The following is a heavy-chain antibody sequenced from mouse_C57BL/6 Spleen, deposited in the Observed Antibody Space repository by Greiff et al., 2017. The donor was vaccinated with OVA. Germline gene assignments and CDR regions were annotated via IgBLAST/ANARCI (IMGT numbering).Heavy chain of an antibody. CDR1: GYTFTSYW. J-gene: IGHJ2*01. CDR3: ARSGDEDYFDY. D-gene: IGHD3-1*01. CDR2: IDPSDSYT. Sequence: VQLQQPGAELVRPGTSVKLSCKASGYTFTSYWMHWVKQRPGQGLEWIGVIDPSDSYTNYNQKFKGKATLTVDTSSSTAYLQRSSLTSEDSAVYYCARSGDEDYFDYWGQGTTLTVSS. V-gene: IGHV1-59*01.